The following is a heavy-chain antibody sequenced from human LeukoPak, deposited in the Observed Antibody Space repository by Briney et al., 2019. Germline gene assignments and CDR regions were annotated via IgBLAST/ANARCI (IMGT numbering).Heavy chain of an antibody. D-gene: IGHD3-22*01. CDR2: INHSGST. CDR1: GGSFSGYY. J-gene: IGHJ2*01. Sequence: SETLSLTCAVYGGSFSGYYWSWIRQPPGKGLEWIGEINHSGSTNYNPSLKSRVTISVDTSKNQFSLKLSSVTAADTAVYYCAVNYYDSSGYGYFDLWGRGTLVTVSS. V-gene: IGHV4-34*01. CDR3: AVNYYDSSGYGYFDL.